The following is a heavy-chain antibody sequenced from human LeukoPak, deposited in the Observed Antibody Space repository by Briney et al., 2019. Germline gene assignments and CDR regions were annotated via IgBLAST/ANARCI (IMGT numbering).Heavy chain of an antibody. CDR1: GFTFSSYT. V-gene: IGHV3-21*01. Sequence: GGSLRLSCAASGFTFSSYTMTWVRQAPGKGQEWVSCIGSTSDYMFYADSVKGRFTISRDNVKNSLYLQMNSLRAEDTAVYYCAFQCDRDCYYYLDVWGKGTTVTVSS. CDR3: AFQCDRDCYYYLDV. D-gene: IGHD2-21*01. J-gene: IGHJ6*03. CDR2: IGSTSDYM.